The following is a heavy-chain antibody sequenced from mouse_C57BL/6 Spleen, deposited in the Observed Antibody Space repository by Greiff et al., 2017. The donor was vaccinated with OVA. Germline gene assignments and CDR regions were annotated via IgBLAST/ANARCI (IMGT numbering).Heavy chain of an antibody. CDR3: ARHGSSPFAY. V-gene: IGHV1-50*01. CDR2: IDSSDSYP. J-gene: IGHJ3*01. CDR1: GYTFTSYW. D-gene: IGHD1-1*01. Sequence: VQLQQPGAELVKPGASVKLSCKASGYTFTSYWMQWVKQRPGQGLEWVGEIDSSDSYPNYNQKFKGKATLTVDTSSSTAYMLLSSLTSEDSAVYYCARHGSSPFAYWGQGTLVTVSA.